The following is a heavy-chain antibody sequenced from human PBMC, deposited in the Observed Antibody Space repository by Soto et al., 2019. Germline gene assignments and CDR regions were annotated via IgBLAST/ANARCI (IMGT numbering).Heavy chain of an antibody. Sequence: QVQLQQWGAGLLKPSETLSLTCAVYGGSFSGYYWSWIRQPPGKGLEWMGEINHSGSTNYNPSLKSRVTISVDTSKNQFSLKLSSVTAADTAVYYCARFGGYCSGGSCYIFDYWGQGTLVTVSS. CDR2: INHSGST. J-gene: IGHJ4*02. CDR3: ARFGGYCSGGSCYIFDY. D-gene: IGHD2-15*01. CDR1: GGSFSGYY. V-gene: IGHV4-34*01.